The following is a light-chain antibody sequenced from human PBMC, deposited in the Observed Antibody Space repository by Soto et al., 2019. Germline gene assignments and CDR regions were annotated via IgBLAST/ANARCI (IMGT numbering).Light chain of an antibody. CDR3: QQYSTSPT. CDR1: QSVSSNY. V-gene: IGKV3-20*01. CDR2: GAS. J-gene: IGKJ5*01. Sequence: EIVLTQSPATLSLSPGERATLSCRASQSVSSNYLAWYQHKTGQAPRRLIYGASSRATGIPDRFSGSGSGTDFTLTISRLEPEDFAVYYCQQYSTSPTFGEGTRLEIK.